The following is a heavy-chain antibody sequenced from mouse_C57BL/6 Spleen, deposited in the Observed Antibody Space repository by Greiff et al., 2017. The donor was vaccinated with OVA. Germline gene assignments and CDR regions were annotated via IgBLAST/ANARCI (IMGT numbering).Heavy chain of an antibody. V-gene: IGHV1-82*01. CDR1: GYAFSSSW. CDR3: ARVAGTNYAMDY. CDR2: IYPGAGDT. D-gene: IGHD4-1*01. Sequence: QVQLKESGPELVKPGASVKISCKASGYAFSSSWMNWVQQRPGKGLEWIGRIYPGAGDTNYNGKFKGKATLTADKSSSPAYMQLSSLTSEDTAVYYCARVAGTNYAMDYWGQGTTVTVSS. J-gene: IGHJ4*01.